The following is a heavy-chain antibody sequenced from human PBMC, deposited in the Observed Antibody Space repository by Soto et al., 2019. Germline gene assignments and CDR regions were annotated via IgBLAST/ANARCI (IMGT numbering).Heavy chain of an antibody. CDR2: IYSGGST. Sequence: GGSLRLSCAASGFTVSSNYMSWVRQAPGKGLEWVSVIYSGGSTYYADSVKGRFTISRDNSKNTLYLQMNSLRAEDTAVYYCARDRGYSYGSLYYYYGMDVWGQGTTVTVSS. J-gene: IGHJ6*02. D-gene: IGHD5-18*01. CDR1: GFTVSSNY. V-gene: IGHV3-53*01. CDR3: ARDRGYSYGSLYYYYGMDV.